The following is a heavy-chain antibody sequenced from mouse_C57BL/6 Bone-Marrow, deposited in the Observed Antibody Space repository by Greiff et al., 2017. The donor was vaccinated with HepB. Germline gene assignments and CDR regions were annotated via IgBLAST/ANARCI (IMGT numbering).Heavy chain of an antibody. D-gene: IGHD2-2*01. CDR3: TRQSHSMVTTNY. Sequence: VQLQQSGAELVRPGASVTLSCKASGYTFTDYEMHWVKQTPVHGLEWIGAIDPETGGTAYNQKFKGKAILTADKSSSTAYMELRSLTSEDSAVYYCTRQSHSMVTTNYWGQGTTLTVSS. V-gene: IGHV1-15*01. CDR2: IDPETGGT. CDR1: GYTFTDYE. J-gene: IGHJ2*01.